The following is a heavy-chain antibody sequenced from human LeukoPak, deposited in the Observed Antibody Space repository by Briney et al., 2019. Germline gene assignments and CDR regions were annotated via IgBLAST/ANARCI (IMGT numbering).Heavy chain of an antibody. CDR3: ARSVGGDYEVLNLDF. Sequence: GGSLRLSCAASGFTFNDYWVNWVRQAPGKGLEWVANIKQDGSEQYYLDSVKGRFIISRDNAKNSLHLLMNSLRAEDTAVYYCARSVGGDYEVLNLDFWGQGTLVTVSS. D-gene: IGHD4-17*01. CDR2: IKQDGSEQ. V-gene: IGHV3-7*01. J-gene: IGHJ4*02. CDR1: GFTFNDYW.